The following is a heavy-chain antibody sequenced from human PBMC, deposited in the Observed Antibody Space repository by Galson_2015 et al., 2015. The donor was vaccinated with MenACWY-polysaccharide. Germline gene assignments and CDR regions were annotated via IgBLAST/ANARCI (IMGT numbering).Heavy chain of an antibody. J-gene: IGHJ4*02. CDR1: GFIFSDSG. D-gene: IGHD3-16*01. V-gene: IGHV3-73*01. CDR3: TRQGDVIDY. Sequence: SLRLSCAASGFIFSDSGLHWVRQASGKGLEWVGHIRNKAKNFATAYAASLKGRITISRDDSKNTAYLQMNSLETEDTAVYYCTRQGDVIDYWGQGIVVTVSS. CDR2: IRNKAKNFAT.